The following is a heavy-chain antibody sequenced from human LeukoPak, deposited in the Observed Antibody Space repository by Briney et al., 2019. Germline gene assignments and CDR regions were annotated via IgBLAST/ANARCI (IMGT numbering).Heavy chain of an antibody. CDR3: ARGYSSSYRIDY. V-gene: IGHV3-74*01. Sequence: PGGSLRLSCAASGFTCSSYWMHWVRQAPGKGLVWVSRINTDGSSTTYADSVKGRFSISRDNAKNTLYLQMNSLSAEDTAVYYCARGYSSSYRIDYWGQGTLVTVSS. CDR1: GFTCSSYW. D-gene: IGHD6-6*01. CDR2: INTDGSST. J-gene: IGHJ4*02.